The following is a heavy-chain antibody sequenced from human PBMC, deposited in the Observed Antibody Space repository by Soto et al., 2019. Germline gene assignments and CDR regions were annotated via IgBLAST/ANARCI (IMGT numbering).Heavy chain of an antibody. J-gene: IGHJ6*02. CDR1: GGSISSGDYY. CDR3: ASNWVVVFWGRDCSPDMSV. D-gene: IGHD2-21*02. V-gene: IGHV4-30-4*01. CDR2: IYYSGST. Sequence: SETLYLTCTVSGGSISSGDYYWSWIRQPPGKGLEWIGYIYYSGSTYYNPSLKSRVTISVDTSKNQFSLKLSSVTAADTAVYYCASNWVVVFWGRDCSPDMSVWGQGTTVTLSS.